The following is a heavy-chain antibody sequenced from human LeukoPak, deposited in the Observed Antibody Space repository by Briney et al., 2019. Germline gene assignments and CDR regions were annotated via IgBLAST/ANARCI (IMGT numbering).Heavy chain of an antibody. J-gene: IGHJ5*02. D-gene: IGHD1-26*01. CDR3: ARAPAGRSWFDP. Sequence: QAGGSLRLSCAASGFIFSNSGMHWVRQAPGKGLEWVAVIWYDGSNKYYADSVKGRFTISRDNSKNTLYLQMNSLRAEDTAVYYCARAPAGRSWFDPWGQGTLVTVSS. CDR1: GFIFSNSG. V-gene: IGHV3-33*08. CDR2: IWYDGSNK.